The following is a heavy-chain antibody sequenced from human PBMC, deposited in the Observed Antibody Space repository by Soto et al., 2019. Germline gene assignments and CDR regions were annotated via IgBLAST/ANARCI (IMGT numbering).Heavy chain of an antibody. J-gene: IGHJ4*02. D-gene: IGHD3-22*01. V-gene: IGHV1-69*01. CDR3: ARQFDYDTSGYYYAY. CDR2: ITPLFGTP. Sequence: QVQLVQSGTEVKKPGSSVKVSCKASGGTFNKYAIDWVRQAPGQGVEWMGGITPLFGTPNYAQRFQGRVTISADEVTSTAYMELRSLRSDDTGVYYCARQFDYDTSGYYYAYWGQGTLVTVSS. CDR1: GGTFNKYA.